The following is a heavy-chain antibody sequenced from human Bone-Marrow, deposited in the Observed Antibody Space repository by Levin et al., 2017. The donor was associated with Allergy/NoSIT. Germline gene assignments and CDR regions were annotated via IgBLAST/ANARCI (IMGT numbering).Heavy chain of an antibody. CDR3: ARNSCVIQVYSH. D-gene: IGHD2-15*01. CDR2: INPDESEK. J-gene: IGHJ4*02. V-gene: IGHV3-7*01. CDR1: GFTFSSFW. Sequence: GGSLRLSCAASGFTFSSFWMIWARQAPGKGLEWVANINPDESEKYYVDSLKGRFTISRDNAKNSLYLQIDCLGTEDSAVYYCARNSCVIQVYSHRDQGTLLTVSS.